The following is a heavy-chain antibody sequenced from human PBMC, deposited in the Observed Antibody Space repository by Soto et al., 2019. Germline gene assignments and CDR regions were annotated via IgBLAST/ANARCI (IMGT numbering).Heavy chain of an antibody. J-gene: IGHJ3*02. V-gene: IGHV3-7*03. CDR2: IKQDGSEK. Sequence: EVQLVESGGGLVQPGGSLRLSCAASGFTFSSYWMNWVRQAPGKGLEWVANIKQDGSEKYYVDSVKGRFTISRDNAKSSRYLQMNSLRAADTAVYYCARDNLGAVWDAFDIWGQGTMVTVSS. D-gene: IGHD1-26*01. CDR3: ARDNLGAVWDAFDI. CDR1: GFTFSSYW.